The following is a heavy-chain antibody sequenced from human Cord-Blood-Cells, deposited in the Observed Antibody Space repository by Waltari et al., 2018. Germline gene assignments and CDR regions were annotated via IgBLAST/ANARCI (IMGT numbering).Heavy chain of an antibody. Sequence: QMQLVQSGPEVKKPGTSVKVSCKASGFTFTSSAVQWVRQARGQRLEWIGWIVVGSGNTNYAPKFQERVTITRDMSTSTAYMELSSLRSEDTAVYYCAAADPYFYYYGMDVWGQGTTVTVSS. CDR2: IVVGSGNT. V-gene: IGHV1-58*01. CDR3: AAADPYFYYYGMDV. CDR1: GFTFTSSA. J-gene: IGHJ6*02.